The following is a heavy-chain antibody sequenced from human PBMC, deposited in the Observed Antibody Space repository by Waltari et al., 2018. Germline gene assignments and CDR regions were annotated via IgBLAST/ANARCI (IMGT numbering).Heavy chain of an antibody. D-gene: IGHD6-13*01. CDR1: GFTFSTHW. J-gene: IGHJ4*02. CDR2: ISTDGSIT. CDR3: VLFSSSFLGDC. V-gene: IGHV3-74*01. Sequence: EVQLVESGGGLVQPGGSLRLSCAASGFTFSTHWMHWVRQAPGKGLVSVAQISTDGSITSYADSVRGRFTISRDNAKNTLFLQMNSLRAEDTTVYYCVLFSSSFLGDCWGQGTLVTVSS.